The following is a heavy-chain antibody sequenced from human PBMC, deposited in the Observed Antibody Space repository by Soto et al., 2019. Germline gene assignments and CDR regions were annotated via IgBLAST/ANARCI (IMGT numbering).Heavy chain of an antibody. CDR2: ISNDGSNP. CDR3: ARTGYDRSGYFVEYYFDY. J-gene: IGHJ4*02. V-gene: IGHV3-30-3*01. Sequence: GGSLRLSCAAYGFTFSKYAMHWVRKARGTGLEWVAVISNDGSNPYYADSVKGRFTISRDNSKNTLYLQMNSLREEDTAVYYCARTGYDRSGYFVEYYFDYWGQGTLVTVSS. CDR1: GFTFSKYA. D-gene: IGHD3-22*01.